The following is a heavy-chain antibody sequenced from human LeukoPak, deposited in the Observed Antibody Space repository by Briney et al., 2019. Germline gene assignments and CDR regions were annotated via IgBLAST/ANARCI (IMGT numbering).Heavy chain of an antibody. D-gene: IGHD1-26*01. CDR1: GYTLTELS. CDR3: ARDLRRSGSPVFAFDI. V-gene: IGHV1-2*02. Sequence: GASVKVSCKVSGYTLTELSMHWVRQAPGQGLEWMGWINPNSGGINYAQKFQGRVTMTRDTSISTAYMELSRLRSDDTAVYYCARDLRRSGSPVFAFDIWGQGTMVTVSS. J-gene: IGHJ3*02. CDR2: INPNSGGI.